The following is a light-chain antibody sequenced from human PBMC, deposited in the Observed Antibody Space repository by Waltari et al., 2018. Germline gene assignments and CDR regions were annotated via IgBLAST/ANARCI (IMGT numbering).Light chain of an antibody. Sequence: EIVLTQSPATLSLSPGERVTLSCRASQSISNFLAWYQQRPGQAPRLLMYDASKRAIGFPARCRGSGSGTDFTLTISSLEPEDSGIYYCQQRNGWPPMYTFGQGTKLEIK. J-gene: IGKJ2*01. CDR3: QQRNGWPPMYT. CDR1: QSISNF. V-gene: IGKV3-11*01. CDR2: DAS.